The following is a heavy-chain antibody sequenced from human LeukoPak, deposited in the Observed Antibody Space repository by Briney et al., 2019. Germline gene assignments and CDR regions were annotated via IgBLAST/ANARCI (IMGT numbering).Heavy chain of an antibody. CDR2: IWYDGSNK. J-gene: IGHJ6*02. Sequence: GGSLRLSCAASGFTFSSYGMHWVRQAPGKGLEWVAVIWYDGSNKYYADSVKGRFTISRDNSKNTLYLQMNSLRAEDTAVYYCARLEEQWLEKYYYSMDVWGQGTTVTVSS. CDR1: GFTFSSYG. V-gene: IGHV3-33*01. D-gene: IGHD6-19*01. CDR3: ARLEEQWLEKYYYSMDV.